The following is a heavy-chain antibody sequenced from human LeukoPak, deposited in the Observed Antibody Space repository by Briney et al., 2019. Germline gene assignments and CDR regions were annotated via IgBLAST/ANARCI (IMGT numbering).Heavy chain of an antibody. J-gene: IGHJ3*02. V-gene: IGHV1-18*01. CDR2: ISAYNGDT. Sequence: ASVKVSCKASGYTFTSYGISWVRQAPGQGLEWMGWISAYNGDTNYAQKLQGRVTMTTDTSTSTAYMELRSLRSDDTAVYYCARRVGAARDDAFDIWGQGTMVTVSS. D-gene: IGHD1-26*01. CDR3: ARRVGAARDDAFDI. CDR1: GYTFTSYG.